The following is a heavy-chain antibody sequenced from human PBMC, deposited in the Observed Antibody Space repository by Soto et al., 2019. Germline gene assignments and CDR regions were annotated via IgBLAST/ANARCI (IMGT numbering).Heavy chain of an antibody. CDR2: IIPIFGTA. J-gene: IGHJ4*02. V-gene: IGHV1-69*13. CDR3: ARGPLTDSSGYYYYFDY. CDR1: GGTFSSYA. Sequence: SVKVSFKASGGTFSSYAISWVRQAPGQGLEWMGGIIPIFGTANYAQKFQGRVTITADESTSTAYMELSSLRSEDTAVYYCARGPLTDSSGYYYYFDYWRQGTLVTVSS. D-gene: IGHD3-22*01.